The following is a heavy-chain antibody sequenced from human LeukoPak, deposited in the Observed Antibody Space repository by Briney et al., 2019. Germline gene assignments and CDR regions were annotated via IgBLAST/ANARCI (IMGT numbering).Heavy chain of an antibody. CDR1: GFAFSNYW. CDR2: INSDGSST. Sequence: GGSLRLSCAASGFAFSNYWMHWVRQAPGKGLVWVSRINSDGSSTSYADSVKGRFTISRDNAKNTLYLQMNSLRAEDTAVYYCARDKGLHLGELSHWGQGTLVTVSS. CDR3: ARDKGLHLGELSH. D-gene: IGHD3-16*02. J-gene: IGHJ1*01. V-gene: IGHV3-74*01.